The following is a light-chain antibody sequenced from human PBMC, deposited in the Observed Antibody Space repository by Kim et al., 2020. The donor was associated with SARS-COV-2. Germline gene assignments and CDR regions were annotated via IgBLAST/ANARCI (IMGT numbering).Light chain of an antibody. V-gene: IGLV1-44*01. Sequence: GQTATLTCSGNRPNVGSQSVAWYQQHPGPAPKLLIYKDNQRPSGVPYRFSGSRSGNAASLAISGLQSADEADYYCATWDYSLNGWVFGGGTKVTVL. CDR2: KDN. CDR3: ATWDYSLNGWV. CDR1: RPNVGSQS. J-gene: IGLJ6*01.